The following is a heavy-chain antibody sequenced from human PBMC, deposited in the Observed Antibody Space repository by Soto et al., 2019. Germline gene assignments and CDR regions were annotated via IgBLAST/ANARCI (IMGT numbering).Heavy chain of an antibody. Sequence: SGPTLVNPTQTLTLTCTFSGFSLSTSGMRVSWIRQPPGKALEWLARIDGDDDKLYSTSLKTRLTISKDTSKNQVVLTMTNMDPVDTATYYCARSIVAAGNRWFDPWGQGTLVTVSS. CDR2: IDGDDDK. CDR3: ARSIVAAGNRWFDP. D-gene: IGHD6-13*01. J-gene: IGHJ5*02. CDR1: GFSLSTSGMR. V-gene: IGHV2-70*04.